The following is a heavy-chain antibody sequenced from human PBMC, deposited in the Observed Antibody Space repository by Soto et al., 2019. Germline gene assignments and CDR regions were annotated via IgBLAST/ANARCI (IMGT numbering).Heavy chain of an antibody. CDR2: ISGSGGST. Sequence: EVQLLESGGGLVQPGGSLRLSCAASGFTFSSYAMSWVRQAPGKGLEWVSAISGSGGSTYYADSVKGRFTISRDNSKNTLYLRMNSLRAEDTAVYYCPKGSSGWYERFDYWGQGTLVTVSS. D-gene: IGHD6-19*01. J-gene: IGHJ4*02. CDR1: GFTFSSYA. CDR3: PKGSSGWYERFDY. V-gene: IGHV3-23*01.